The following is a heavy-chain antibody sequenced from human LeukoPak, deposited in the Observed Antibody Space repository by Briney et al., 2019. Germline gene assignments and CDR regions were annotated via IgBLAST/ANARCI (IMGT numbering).Heavy chain of an antibody. D-gene: IGHD6-13*01. J-gene: IGHJ5*02. CDR1: GGSISSYY. CDR2: IYYSGST. CDR3: ARLGAAVFNWFDP. Sequence: SETLSLTCTVSGGSISSYYWSWIRQPPGKGLEWIGYIYYSGSTNYNPSLKSRVTISVDTSKNQFSLKLSSMTAADTAVYYCARLGAAVFNWFDPWGQGTLVTVSS. V-gene: IGHV4-59*08.